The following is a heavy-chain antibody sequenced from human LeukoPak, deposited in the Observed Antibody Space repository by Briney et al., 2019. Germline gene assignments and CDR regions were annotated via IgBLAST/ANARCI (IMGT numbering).Heavy chain of an antibody. D-gene: IGHD2/OR15-2a*01. J-gene: IGHJ4*02. CDR2: IKQDGSEK. CDR3: VSFYETY. Sequence: GGSLRLSCAASGFTFSSYWMSWVRQAPGKGLEWVANIKQDGSEKYYVDSVKGRFTISKDNAKNTVYLQMNSLRAEDTAVYYCVSFYETYWGRGTLVTVSS. CDR1: GFTFSSYW. V-gene: IGHV3-7*01.